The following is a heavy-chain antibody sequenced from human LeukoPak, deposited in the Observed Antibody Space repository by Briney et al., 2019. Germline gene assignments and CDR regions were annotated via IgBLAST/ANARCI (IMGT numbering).Heavy chain of an antibody. V-gene: IGHV4-39*01. CDR2: IYDSGRT. Sequence: PGGSLRLSCAASGFTVSSNYMSWVRRAPGKGLEWIGSIYDSGRTHYNPSLQSRVTISVGTSKNLFSLKLSSVTAADTAVFYCARHTASGLYYFDYWGQGTLVTVSS. J-gene: IGHJ4*02. D-gene: IGHD3-10*01. CDR1: GFTVSSNY. CDR3: ARHTASGLYYFDY.